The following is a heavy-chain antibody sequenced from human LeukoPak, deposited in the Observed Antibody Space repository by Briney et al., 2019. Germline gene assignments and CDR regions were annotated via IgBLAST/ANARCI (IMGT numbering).Heavy chain of an antibody. V-gene: IGHV3-11*01. J-gene: IGHJ4*02. CDR3: ARPHLGITIFDY. CDR1: GFTFGVYY. CDR2: ISSSSSTI. D-gene: IGHD3-3*01. Sequence: GGSLRLSCATSGFTFGVYYMSWIRQAPGKGPEWLSYISSSSSTIYYADSVKGRFTISRDNAKNSLYLQMNSLGAEDTAVYYCARPHLGITIFDYWGQGTLVTVSS.